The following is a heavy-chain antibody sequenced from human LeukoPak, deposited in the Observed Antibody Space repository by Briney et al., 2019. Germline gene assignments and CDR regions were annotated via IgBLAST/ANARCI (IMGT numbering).Heavy chain of an antibody. CDR2: IWYDGSKQ. CDR3: ARLIGWSRFDP. D-gene: IGHD6-19*01. V-gene: IGHV3-33*01. Sequence: GGSLRLSCAASGFAFSSYGMHWVRQAPGKGLEWVALIWYDGSKQYYADSVKGRFTISRDNSKNTLHLQMNSLRAEDTAVFYCARLIGWSRFDPWGQGALVTVSS. J-gene: IGHJ5*02. CDR1: GFAFSSYG.